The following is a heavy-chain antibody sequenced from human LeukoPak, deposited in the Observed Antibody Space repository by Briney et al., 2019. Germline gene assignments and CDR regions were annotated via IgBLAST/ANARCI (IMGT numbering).Heavy chain of an antibody. CDR3: ARDESTSILWW. V-gene: IGHV1-46*01. Sequence: ASVKVSCKASGYTFTRYYIHWVRQAPGQGLEWMGIINPSGGSTSSAQKFQGRVTMTRDTSTSTVYMELSSLRSEDTAVYYCARDESTSILWWWGQGTLVTVSS. CDR2: INPSGGST. J-gene: IGHJ1*01. D-gene: IGHD2-21*01. CDR1: GYTFTRYY.